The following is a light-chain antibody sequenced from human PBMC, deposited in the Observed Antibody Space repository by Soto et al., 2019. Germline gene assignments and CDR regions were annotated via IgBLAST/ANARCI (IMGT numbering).Light chain of an antibody. CDR2: EVS. J-gene: IGLJ1*01. CDR3: SSYTSSSTPYV. CDR1: SSDVGGYNY. Sequence: QSVLTQPASVSGSPGQSITISCTGTSSDVGGYNYVSWYQQHPGKAPKLMIYEVSNRPSGVSNRLSGSKSGNTASLTISGLQTEDDADYYCSSYTSSSTPYVFGTGTKVTVL. V-gene: IGLV2-14*01.